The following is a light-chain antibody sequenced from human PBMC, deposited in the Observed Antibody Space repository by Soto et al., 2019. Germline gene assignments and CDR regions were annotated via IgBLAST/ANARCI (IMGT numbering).Light chain of an antibody. V-gene: IGKV1-9*01. J-gene: IGKJ2*01. Sequence: DIQLTQSPSFLSASVGDRVTITCRASQRISSYLGWYQQKPGKAPKLLISGVSTLETRVPSRFSGSGSGSEFTLTISSLQPDDFATYYCLQIHTFPRTFGRGTKLEIK. CDR2: GVS. CDR1: QRISSY. CDR3: LQIHTFPRT.